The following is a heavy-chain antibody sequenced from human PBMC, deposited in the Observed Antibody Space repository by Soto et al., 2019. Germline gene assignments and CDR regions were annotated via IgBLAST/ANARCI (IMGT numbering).Heavy chain of an antibody. CDR3: GAAPPSFYYYGMDV. CDR2: ISSSSSTI. Sequence: GSLRLSCAASGFTFSSYSMNWVRQAPGKGLEWVSYISSSSSTIYYADSVKGRFTISRDNAKNSLYLQMNSLRDEDTAVYYCGAAPPSFYYYGMDVWGQGTTVTVSS. J-gene: IGHJ6*02. CDR1: GFTFSSYS. V-gene: IGHV3-48*02. D-gene: IGHD2-15*01.